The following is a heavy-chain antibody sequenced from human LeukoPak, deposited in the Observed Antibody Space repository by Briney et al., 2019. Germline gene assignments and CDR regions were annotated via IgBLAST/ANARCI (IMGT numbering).Heavy chain of an antibody. CDR3: AKRDWPENAFDV. D-gene: IGHD2-21*01. CDR1: GFTFGSYG. Sequence: GGSLRLSCEASGFTFGSYGMHWVRQAPGKGLEWVAAVSYDGSNKYYADSVKGRFTISRDNSKNTLSLQMNSLRTEDTAVYYCAKRDWPENAFDVWGQGTMVTVSS. J-gene: IGHJ3*01. CDR2: VSYDGSNK. V-gene: IGHV3-30*18.